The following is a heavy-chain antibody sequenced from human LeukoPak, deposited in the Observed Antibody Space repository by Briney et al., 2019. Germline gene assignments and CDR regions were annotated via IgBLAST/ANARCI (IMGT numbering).Heavy chain of an antibody. D-gene: IGHD6-19*01. Sequence: GGSLRLSCAASGFTFSRYWMYWVRQAPGKGPVWVSRIKSDGSYTSYADSVKGRFTISRDNAKNTLFLQMSNLRAEDTAFYYCARAAEDSSGWSFDYWGHGTLVTVSS. J-gene: IGHJ4*01. CDR2: IKSDGSYT. V-gene: IGHV3-74*01. CDR1: GFTFSRYW. CDR3: ARAAEDSSGWSFDY.